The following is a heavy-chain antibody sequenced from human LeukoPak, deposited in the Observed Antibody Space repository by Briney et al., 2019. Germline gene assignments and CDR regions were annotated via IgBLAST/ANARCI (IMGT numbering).Heavy chain of an antibody. D-gene: IGHD6-19*01. J-gene: IGHJ4*02. CDR1: GFTFTSYA. CDR2: ISGSGDST. Sequence: GGSLRLSCAASGFTFTSYAMSWVRQAPGKGLEWVSGISGSGDSTYYADSVKGRFTISRDNSKNTLYLQMNSLRSEDTALYYCAKDVGQWLGVDYWGQGTLVTVSS. V-gene: IGHV3-23*01. CDR3: AKDVGQWLGVDY.